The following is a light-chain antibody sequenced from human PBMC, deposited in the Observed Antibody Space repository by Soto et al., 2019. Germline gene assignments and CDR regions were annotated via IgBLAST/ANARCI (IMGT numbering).Light chain of an antibody. CDR1: QSVSSY. CDR2: DAS. V-gene: IGKV3-11*01. Sequence: EIVLTQSPATLSFSPGERATLSCRASQSVSSYLAWYQQKPGQAPRLLIYDASNRATGIPARFSGSGFGTDFTLAISSLEPEDFSVYFCQLLINWPSYTFGQGTKLEIK. CDR3: QLLINWPSYT. J-gene: IGKJ2*01.